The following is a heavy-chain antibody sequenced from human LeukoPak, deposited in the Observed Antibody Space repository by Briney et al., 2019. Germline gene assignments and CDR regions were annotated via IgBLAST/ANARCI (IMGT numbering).Heavy chain of an antibody. CDR2: ISYDGSNK. CDR3: ARGSYDSSGYYLTPSYVDY. D-gene: IGHD3-22*01. Sequence: GGSLRLSCAASGFTFSSYAMHWVRQAPGKGLEWVALISYDGSNKYYADSVKGRFTISRDNSKNTLYLQMNSLRAEDTAVYYCARGSYDSSGYYLTPSYVDYWGQGTLVTVSS. J-gene: IGHJ4*02. V-gene: IGHV3-30*04. CDR1: GFTFSSYA.